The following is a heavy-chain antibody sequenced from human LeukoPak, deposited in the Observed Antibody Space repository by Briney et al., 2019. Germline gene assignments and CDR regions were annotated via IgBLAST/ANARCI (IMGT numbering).Heavy chain of an antibody. V-gene: IGHV4-59*01. D-gene: IGHD3-16*02. CDR3: ARSRGGVIVEDAFDI. J-gene: IGHJ3*02. CDR2: IYYSGST. CDR1: GGSISSYY. Sequence: SETLSLTCTVSGGSISSYYWSWIRQPPGKGLEWIGYIYYSGSTNYNPSLKSRVTISVDTSKNQFSLKLSSVTAADTAVYYCARSRGGVIVEDAFDIWGQGTMVTVSS.